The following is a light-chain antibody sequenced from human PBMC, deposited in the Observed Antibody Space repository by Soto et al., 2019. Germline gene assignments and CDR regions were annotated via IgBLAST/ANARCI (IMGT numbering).Light chain of an antibody. CDR1: QTIGTY. J-gene: IGKJ1*01. CDR2: DAS. CDR3: QQSYNTPLT. Sequence: IEGTQSPSSLAASVGDRVTITCRASQTIGTYLNWYRHKSGAAPELLIYDASTLQSGVPSRFRGGASGTDFTLTISSLQLDDFATYYCQQSYNTPLTFGQGTKVDIK. V-gene: IGKV1-39*01.